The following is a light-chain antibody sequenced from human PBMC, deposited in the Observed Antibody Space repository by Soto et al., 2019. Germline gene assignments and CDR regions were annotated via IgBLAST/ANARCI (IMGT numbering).Light chain of an antibody. J-gene: IGLJ1*01. V-gene: IGLV1-51*02. CDR3: GTWDSSLSYV. CDR2: ENN. CDR1: SSKIGNNY. Sequence: QAVLTQPPSVSAAPGQKVTISCSGSSSKIGNNYVSWYQQLPGTAPKLLIYENNKRPSGIPDRFSGSKSGTSATLGITGLQTGDEADYYCGTWDSSLSYVFGTGTKLTVL.